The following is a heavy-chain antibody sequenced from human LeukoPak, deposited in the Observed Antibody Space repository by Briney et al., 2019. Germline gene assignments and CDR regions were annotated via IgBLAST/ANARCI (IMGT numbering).Heavy chain of an antibody. J-gene: IGHJ4*02. D-gene: IGHD3-22*01. CDR3: AGLVGRYSSGLYYYYFDY. CDR2: MYLSGTT. V-gene: IGHV4-4*02. CDR1: GDSINSLDL. Sequence: SETLSLTCTVSGDSINSLDLWSWVRQPPGKGLEWIGEMYLSGTTHSNSSVKSRVTISIDKSKNQFFLNLSSVTAADTAVYYCAGLVGRYSSGLYYYYFDYWGQGTLVTVSS.